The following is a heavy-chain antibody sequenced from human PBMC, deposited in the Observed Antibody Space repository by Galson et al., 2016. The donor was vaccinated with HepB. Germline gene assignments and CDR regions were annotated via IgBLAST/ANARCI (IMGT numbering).Heavy chain of an antibody. V-gene: IGHV3-23*01. Sequence: SLRLSCAASGFTFSNYAMSWVRQAPGKGLEWVSAANAGDSNTYYIDSVKGRFTISRDNSKSTVYLQMDSLRAEDTAVYYCARRTGGTICNVDNGGQGTTVTVS. CDR1: GFTFSNYA. CDR2: ANAGDSNT. J-gene: IGHJ6*02. CDR3: ARRTGGTICNVDN. D-gene: IGHD1-1*01.